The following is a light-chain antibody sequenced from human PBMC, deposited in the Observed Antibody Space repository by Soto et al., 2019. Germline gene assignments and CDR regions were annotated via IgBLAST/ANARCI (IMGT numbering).Light chain of an antibody. CDR1: QSIAPY. J-gene: IGKJ4*01. CDR3: QKYNSAPLT. Sequence: QMTQSPSSLSAFVGDRATITCRASQSIAPYLAWFQQKPGKVPKLLIYATSTVQSGVPSRFSGSGSRTDFTLTISRLQPEDVATYYCQKYNSAPLTFGGGTKVEIK. V-gene: IGKV1-27*01. CDR2: ATS.